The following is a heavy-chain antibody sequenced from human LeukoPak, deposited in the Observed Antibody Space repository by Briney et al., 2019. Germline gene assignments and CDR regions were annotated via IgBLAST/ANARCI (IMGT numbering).Heavy chain of an antibody. CDR2: ISGGGDST. V-gene: IGHV3-23*01. Sequence: PGGSLRLSCAASGFTFSSYAMNWVRQAPGKGLDWVSTISGGGDSTYYADSVKGRFTISRDNSKNSLYLQMNSLRAEDTALYYCARTSDSYYFDYWGQGTLVTVSS. D-gene: IGHD2-21*01. CDR3: ARTSDSYYFDY. CDR1: GFTFSSYA. J-gene: IGHJ4*02.